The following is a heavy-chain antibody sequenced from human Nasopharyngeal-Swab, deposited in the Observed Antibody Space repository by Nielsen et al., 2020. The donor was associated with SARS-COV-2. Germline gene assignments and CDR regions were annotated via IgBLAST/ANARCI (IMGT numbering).Heavy chain of an antibody. D-gene: IGHD5-12*01. CDR1: GGSFNEYY. V-gene: IGHV4-34*01. CDR2: INHSDRT. CDR3: ARSTWIPLDS. Sequence: SQTPSLTRGVSGGSFNEYYWSWIRQSPDKGLEWIGEINHSDRTIYNPSPKSRLTISVDPSKSQFSLKLRSVTATDTAVYYCARSTWIPLDSWGPGTLVTVSS. J-gene: IGHJ4*02.